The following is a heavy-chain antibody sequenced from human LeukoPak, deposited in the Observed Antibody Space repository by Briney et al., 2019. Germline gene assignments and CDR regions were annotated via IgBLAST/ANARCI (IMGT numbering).Heavy chain of an antibody. V-gene: IGHV4-61*02. J-gene: IGHJ4*02. CDR1: GGSISSGSYY. CDR2: AYTSVST. CDR3: TGSGYRDKASFDY. Sequence: PSQTLSLTCTVSGGSISSGSYYWSWVRQPAGMGLEWIGRAYTSVSTNYNRSLRGRVTISVDTSKNQFSLELSSVTAADTAVYYCTGSGYRDKASFDYWGQGTLVTVSS. D-gene: IGHD5-12*01.